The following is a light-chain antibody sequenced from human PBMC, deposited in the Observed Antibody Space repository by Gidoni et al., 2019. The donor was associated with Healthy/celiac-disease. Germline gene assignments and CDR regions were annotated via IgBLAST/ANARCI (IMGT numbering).Light chain of an antibody. CDR3: QQLSSSPLS. V-gene: IGKV1-9*01. CDR1: QGISSY. Sequence: DIQLTQSPSFLSASVGDRVTITCRASQGISSYLAWYQQKPGKAPKLLIYAASTLQGGVPSRFSSSGSGTEFALNISSLQPEDFATYSCQQLSSSPLSFGPGTKVDI. J-gene: IGKJ3*01. CDR2: AAS.